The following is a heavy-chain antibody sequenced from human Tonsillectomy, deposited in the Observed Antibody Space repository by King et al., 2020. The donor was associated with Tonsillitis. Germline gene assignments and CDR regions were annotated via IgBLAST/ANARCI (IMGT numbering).Heavy chain of an antibody. CDR2: IYGAGST. D-gene: IGHD2-8*01. CDR1: DFTVSYNF. CDR3: ARDNGAGHHACDI. Sequence: VQLVESGGGLIQPGGSLRLSCAASDFTVSYNFMSWVRQAPGKGLEWVSLIYGAGSTSYADSVKGRFTISGDNAKNTVYLQMNSLRADDTAVYYCARDNGAGHHACDIWGRGTLVTVSS. V-gene: IGHV3-53*01. J-gene: IGHJ3*02.